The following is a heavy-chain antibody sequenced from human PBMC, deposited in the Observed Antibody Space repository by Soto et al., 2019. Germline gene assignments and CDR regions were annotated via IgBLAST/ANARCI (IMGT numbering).Heavy chain of an antibody. CDR3: AKEYYHDAGPDW. D-gene: IGHD3-22*01. CDR1: GFTLSSYA. CDR2: ISGSGGDT. Sequence: EVQLLESGGGLVQPGGSLRLSCAASGFTLSSYAMSWGRQAPGKGLEWVSGISGSGGDTYYADSVRGRFTISRDNSKNTLYLQMNSLRAEDTAVYYCAKEYYHDAGPDWWGQGTLVSVSS. J-gene: IGHJ4*02. V-gene: IGHV3-23*01.